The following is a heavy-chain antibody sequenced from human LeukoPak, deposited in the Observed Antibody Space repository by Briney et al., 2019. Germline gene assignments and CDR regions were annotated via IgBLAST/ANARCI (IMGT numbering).Heavy chain of an antibody. D-gene: IGHD7-27*01. CDR1: GFNFRKHW. J-gene: IGHJ4*02. CDR2: IQEDGNEI. V-gene: IGHV3-7*01. Sequence: GGSLRLSCAATGFNFRKHWMIWVRQSRGKSLECVAKIQEDGNEIHYVDSVKGRFTISRDNARNSLYIQMNNLRVEDTAIYYCARDYTGGWNDYWGQGTLVTVSS. CDR3: ARDYTGGWNDY.